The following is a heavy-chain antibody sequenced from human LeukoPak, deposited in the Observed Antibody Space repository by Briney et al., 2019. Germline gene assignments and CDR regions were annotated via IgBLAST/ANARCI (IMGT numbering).Heavy chain of an antibody. J-gene: IGHJ4*02. CDR3: ARVNGAVDY. V-gene: IGHV1-8*01. Sequence: ASVKVSCKASGYTFISCDFNWVRQATGQGLEWMGWMNLKSGYTGYAQKFQGRVTMTRNTYISTAYMELSSLTFEDTAVYYCARVNGAVDYWGQGTLVTVSS. CDR1: GYTFISCD. D-gene: IGHD1-26*01. CDR2: MNLKSGYT.